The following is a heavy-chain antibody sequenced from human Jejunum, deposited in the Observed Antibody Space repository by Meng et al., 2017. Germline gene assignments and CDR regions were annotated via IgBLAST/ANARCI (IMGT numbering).Heavy chain of an antibody. CDR1: GITLSGFW. J-gene: IGHJ4*02. CDR3: ARDLQKYCK. Sequence: GESLKISCVASGITLSGFWVHWVRQVPGKGLVWVARINSDGSITEYADSVKGRFTLSRDNAKSTASLQMNSLRVDDTAVYYCARDLQKYCKWGRGTLVTVSS. CDR2: INSDGSIT. D-gene: IGHD2/OR15-2a*01. V-gene: IGHV3-74*01.